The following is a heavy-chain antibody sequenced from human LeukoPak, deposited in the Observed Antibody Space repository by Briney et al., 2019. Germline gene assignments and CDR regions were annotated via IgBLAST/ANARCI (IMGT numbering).Heavy chain of an antibody. Sequence: PSETLSLTCTVSGGSISSSSYYWGWIRQPPGKGLEWIGNIYYSGITYYNPSLKSRVTISVDTSKNQFSLKLSSVTAADTAVYYCAREVGRGHTFGSNYWGQGTLVTVSS. J-gene: IGHJ4*02. D-gene: IGHD5-18*01. CDR2: IYYSGIT. CDR1: GGSISSSSYY. V-gene: IGHV4-39*02. CDR3: AREVGRGHTFGSNY.